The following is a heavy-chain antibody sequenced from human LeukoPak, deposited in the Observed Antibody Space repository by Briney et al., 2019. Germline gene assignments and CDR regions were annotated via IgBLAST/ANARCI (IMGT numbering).Heavy chain of an antibody. CDR3: TKVDRYPDSSGYAFDM. D-gene: IGHD3-22*01. V-gene: IGHV3-43*01. CDR2: ISWDGAVT. J-gene: IGHJ3*02. CDR1: GFTFDDYT. Sequence: PGGSLRLSCAASGFTFDDYTMHWVRQAPGKGLEWVSLISWDGAVTYYAFSVKGRFTISRDNSKNSLYLQMNSLRTEDTALYHCTKVDRYPDSSGYAFDMWGQGTMVTVSS.